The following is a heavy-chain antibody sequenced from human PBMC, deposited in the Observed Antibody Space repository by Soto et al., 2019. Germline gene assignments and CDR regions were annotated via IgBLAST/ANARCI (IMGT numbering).Heavy chain of an antibody. J-gene: IGHJ2*01. CDR1: GFTFSSYG. Sequence: QVQLVESGGGVVQPGRSLRLSCAASGFTFSSYGMHWVRQAPGKGLEWVAVISYDGSKKYYADSVKGRFTISRDNSKNPLYLQMNSLRAEDTAVYYCTGVGGWPSPDGGGYFDLWGRGTLVTVSS. V-gene: IGHV3-30*03. CDR3: TGVGGWPSPDGGGYFDL. D-gene: IGHD6-19*01. CDR2: ISYDGSKK.